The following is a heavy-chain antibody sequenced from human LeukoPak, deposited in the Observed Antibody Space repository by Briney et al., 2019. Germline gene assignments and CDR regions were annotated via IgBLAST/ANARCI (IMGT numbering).Heavy chain of an antibody. V-gene: IGHV4-59*01. Sequence: PSETLSLTCTVSGGSINSYYWNWIRQPPGKGLEWIGYIYHSGSTNYNPSLKSRVTISLDTSKNQFSLKLTSVTAADTAIYYRARVGGMTTINNAAFDIWGQGTMVTVSS. J-gene: IGHJ3*02. CDR1: GGSINSYY. CDR3: ARVGGMTTINNAAFDI. D-gene: IGHD5-24*01. CDR2: IYHSGST.